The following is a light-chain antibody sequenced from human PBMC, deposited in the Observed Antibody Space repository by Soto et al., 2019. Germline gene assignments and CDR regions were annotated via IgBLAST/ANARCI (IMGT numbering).Light chain of an antibody. J-gene: IGKJ5*01. CDR1: QSVSSRY. CDR3: QQYSDLPMT. V-gene: IGKV3-20*01. CDR2: GAS. Sequence: IVLTQSPGALSLSPGQRATLSCRSSQSVSSRYLAWYKQKPGQAPSLLSYGASSRATGIPDRFSGSASGTDFTLTISRLQPEDFEVYFCQQYSDLPMTFGQGTRLEIK.